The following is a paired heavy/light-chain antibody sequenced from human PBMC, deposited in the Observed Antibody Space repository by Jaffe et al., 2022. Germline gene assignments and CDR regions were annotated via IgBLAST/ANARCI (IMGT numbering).Heavy chain of an antibody. Sequence: QVQLQESGPGLVKPSETLSLTCTVSGGSVSSGSYYWSWIRQPPGKGLEWIGYIYYSGSTNYNPSLKSRVTISVDTSKNQFSLKLSSVTAADTAVYYCAASGCSGGSCSTRDYYYYYMDVWGKGTTVTVSS. V-gene: IGHV4-61*01. CDR1: GGSVSSGSYY. CDR3: AASGCSGGSCSTRDYYYYYMDV. J-gene: IGHJ6*03. CDR2: IYYSGST. D-gene: IGHD2-15*01.
Light chain of an antibody. CDR1: QGISSY. Sequence: AIWMTQSPSLLSASTGDRVTISCRMSQGISSYLAWYQQKPGKAPELLIYAASTLQSGVPSRFSGSGSGTDFTLTISCLQSEDFATYYCQQYYSFPPSFGQGTKLEIK. CDR3: QQYYSFPPS. CDR2: AAS. J-gene: IGKJ2*03. V-gene: IGKV1D-8*02.